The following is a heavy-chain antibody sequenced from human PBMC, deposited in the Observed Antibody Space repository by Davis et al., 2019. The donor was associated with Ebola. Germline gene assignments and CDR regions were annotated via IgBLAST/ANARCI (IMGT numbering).Heavy chain of an antibody. Sequence: SVKVSCKASGGTFSSYAISWVRQAPGQGLEWMGGIIPILGIANYAQKFQGRVTITADKSTSTAYMELSSLRSEDTAVYYCAREDGEYCGGDCYSGQAAFDIWGQGTMVTVSS. V-gene: IGHV1-69*10. J-gene: IGHJ3*02. CDR3: AREDGEYCGGDCYSGQAAFDI. CDR1: GGTFSSYA. D-gene: IGHD2-21*01. CDR2: IIPILGIA.